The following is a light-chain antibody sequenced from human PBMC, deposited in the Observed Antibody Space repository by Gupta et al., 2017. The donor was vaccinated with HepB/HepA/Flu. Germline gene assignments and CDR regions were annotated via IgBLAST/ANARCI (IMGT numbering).Light chain of an antibody. V-gene: IGKV1-39*01. J-gene: IGKJ3*01. CDR2: AAS. CDR1: QSISSY. Sequence: DIKMTQYPSSLSASVGDRVTITCRESQSISSYLNWYQQKPGKAPKLLIYAASSLQSGVPSRFSGSGSGTDFTLTISRLQPEDFATYYCQQCESTSFTFGHGTKVDIK. CDR3: QQCESTSFT.